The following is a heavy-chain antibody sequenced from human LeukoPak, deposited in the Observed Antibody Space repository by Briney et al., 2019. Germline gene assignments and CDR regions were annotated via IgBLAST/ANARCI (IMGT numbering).Heavy chain of an antibody. Sequence: GASVKVSCKASGYTFTSYGISWVRQAPGQGLEWMGWINPKSGGTHYAQKFQGRVSMTRDTSINTVHLELSSLKTNDTAVYYCARTREGVWGSYSPWGQGTLVTVSS. CDR1: GYTFTSYG. J-gene: IGHJ4*02. CDR3: ARTREGVWGSYSP. V-gene: IGHV1-2*02. CDR2: INPKSGGT. D-gene: IGHD3-16*01.